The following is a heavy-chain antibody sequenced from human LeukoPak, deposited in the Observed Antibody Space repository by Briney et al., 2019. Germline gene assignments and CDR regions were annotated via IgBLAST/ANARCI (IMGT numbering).Heavy chain of an antibody. D-gene: IGHD6-13*01. CDR3: AREGTAAAGFFDY. CDR1: GYTFTGYY. V-gene: IGHV1-2*04. CDR2: INPNSGGT. J-gene: IGHJ4*02. Sequence: ASVKVSCKASGYTFTGYYMHWVRQAPGQGLEWMGWINPNSGGTNYAQKFQGWVTMTRDTSISTAYMELSRLRSDDTAVYYCAREGTAAAGFFDYWGQGTLVTVSS.